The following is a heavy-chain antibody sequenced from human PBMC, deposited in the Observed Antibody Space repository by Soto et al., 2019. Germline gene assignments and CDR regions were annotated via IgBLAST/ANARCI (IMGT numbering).Heavy chain of an antibody. CDR3: ATDSNYDVSNAF. CDR2: ILPVSAPP. V-gene: IGHV1-69*13. D-gene: IGHD3-3*01. Sequence: SVKVSCKASGGTLNNYAINWVRQAPGQGLEWMGGILPVSAPPDYAQKFQGRVSITADHSTSTVYMELSRLKSDDTAVYFCATDSNYDVSNAFWGQGALVTVSS. CDR1: GGTLNNYA. J-gene: IGHJ4*02.